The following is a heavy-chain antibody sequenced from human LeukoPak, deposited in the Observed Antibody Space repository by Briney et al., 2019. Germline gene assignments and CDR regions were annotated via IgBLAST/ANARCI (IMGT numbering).Heavy chain of an antibody. D-gene: IGHD1-20*01. CDR2: INPMFKTA. J-gene: IGHJ4*02. CDR1: GGTFSSYS. CDR3: AREAKTSNWNSEPYLDY. V-gene: IGHV1-69*08. Sequence: SVKVSCKASGGTFSSYSFTWVRQAPGQGLEWMGRINPMFKTANYAQDFQGRVTITADKSTSTAYMELITLRSEDTAVYYCAREAKTSNWNSEPYLDYWGQGTLITVSS.